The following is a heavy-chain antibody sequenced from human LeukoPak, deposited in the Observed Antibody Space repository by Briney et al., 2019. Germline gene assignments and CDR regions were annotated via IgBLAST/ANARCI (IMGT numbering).Heavy chain of an antibody. V-gene: IGHV4-39*07. CDR3: ARTLRSGYD. D-gene: IGHD5-12*01. CDR2: IYHSGST. Sequence: PSETLSLTCTVSGGSISSSSYYWGWIRQPPGKGLEWIGSIYHSGSTYYNPSLKSRVTISVDTSKNQFSLKLSSVTAADTAVYYCARTLRSGYDWGQGTLVTVSS. CDR1: GGSISSSSYY. J-gene: IGHJ4*02.